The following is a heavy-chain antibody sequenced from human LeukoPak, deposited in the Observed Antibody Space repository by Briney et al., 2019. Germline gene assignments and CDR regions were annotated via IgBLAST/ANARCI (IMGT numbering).Heavy chain of an antibody. CDR1: GVSISSGSYY. Sequence: SETLSLTCTVSGVSISSGSYYWSWIRQPPGKGLEWIGYIYYSGSTNYNPSLKSRVTISVDTSKNQFSLKLSSVTAADTAVYYCARARDSSGYYVFDYWGQGTLVTVSS. J-gene: IGHJ4*02. CDR2: IYYSGST. CDR3: ARARDSSGYYVFDY. V-gene: IGHV4-61*01. D-gene: IGHD3-22*01.